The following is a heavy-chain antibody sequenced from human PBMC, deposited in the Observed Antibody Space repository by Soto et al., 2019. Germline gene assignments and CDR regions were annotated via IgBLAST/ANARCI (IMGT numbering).Heavy chain of an antibody. CDR3: AADRVSTDLNIFDF. J-gene: IGHJ4*02. V-gene: IGHV1-58*01. CDR1: GFTFTSSA. CDR2: IVVGSGNT. D-gene: IGHD6-13*01. Sequence: QMPLVQSGPEVKKPGTSVKVSCKASGFTFTSSAVQWVRQARGQRLEWIGWIVVGSGNTNYAQKFQERVTITRDMSTSTAYMELSSLRSEDTAVYYCAADRVSTDLNIFDFWGQGTLVTVCS.